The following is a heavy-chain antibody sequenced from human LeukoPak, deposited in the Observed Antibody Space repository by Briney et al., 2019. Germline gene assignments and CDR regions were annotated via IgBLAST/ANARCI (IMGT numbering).Heavy chain of an antibody. J-gene: IGHJ4*02. CDR2: IHYSGST. CDR1: GGSISRYY. Sequence: SSETLSLTCTVSGGSISRYYWGWIRQPPGKGLEWIGYIHYSGSTNYNPSLKSRVTMLVDTSKNQFSLKLNSVTAADTAVYYCASGSYYFDYWGQGTLVTVSS. CDR3: ASGSYYFDY. V-gene: IGHV4-59*08. D-gene: IGHD1-26*01.